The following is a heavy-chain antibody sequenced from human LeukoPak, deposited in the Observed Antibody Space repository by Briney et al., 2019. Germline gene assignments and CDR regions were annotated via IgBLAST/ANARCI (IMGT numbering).Heavy chain of an antibody. J-gene: IGHJ3*02. V-gene: IGHV5-51*01. D-gene: IGHD3-9*01. CDR2: IYPGDSDT. CDR3: ARPRYFDWFFGAFDI. Sequence: GESLKISCKGSGNSFSNYWIGWVRQLPGRGLEWMGIIYPGDSDTRYNPSFQGQVIISADKSISTAYLQWSSLKASDTAMYYCARPRYFDWFFGAFDIWGQGTMVTVSS. CDR1: GNSFSNYW.